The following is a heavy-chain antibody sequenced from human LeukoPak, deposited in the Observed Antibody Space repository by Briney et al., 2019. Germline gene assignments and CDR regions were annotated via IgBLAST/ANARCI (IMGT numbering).Heavy chain of an antibody. J-gene: IGHJ4*02. CDR2: FDPEDGET. Sequence: ASVKVSCKVSGYTRTELSMHWVRQAPGKGLEWMGGFDPEDGETIYAQKFQGRVTMTEDTSTDTAYMELSSLRSEDTAVYYCATGQGYSSGWVFDYWGQGTLVTVSS. CDR1: GYTRTELS. CDR3: ATGQGYSSGWVFDY. D-gene: IGHD6-19*01. V-gene: IGHV1-24*01.